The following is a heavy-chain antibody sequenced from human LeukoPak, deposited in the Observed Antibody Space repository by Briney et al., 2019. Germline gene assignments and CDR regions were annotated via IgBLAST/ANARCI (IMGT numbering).Heavy chain of an antibody. D-gene: IGHD6-19*01. J-gene: IGHJ4*02. V-gene: IGHV3-74*03. CDR3: VGSIGWPAY. CDR1: GLSFNNCW. Sequence: PGGSLRLSCAASGLSFNNCWMHWVPQAPGKGLEWVSRIDNDGNTKYADSVKGRFTISRDNAKNTLYLQMNSLGADDTAVYYCVGSIGWPAYWGQGSLVTVSS. CDR2: IDNDGNT.